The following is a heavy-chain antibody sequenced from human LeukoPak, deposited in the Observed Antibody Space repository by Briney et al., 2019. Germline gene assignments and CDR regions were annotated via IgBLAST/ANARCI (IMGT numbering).Heavy chain of an antibody. D-gene: IGHD3-3*01. J-gene: IGHJ5*02. CDR2: IYTSGST. CDR3: ARDRGIFGVVNWFDP. V-gene: IGHV4-61*02. Sequence: SQTLSLTCTVSGGSISSSSYYWSWIRQPAGKGLEWIGRIYTSGSTNYNPSLKSRVTISVDTSKNQFSLKLSSVTAADTAVYYCARDRGIFGVVNWFDPWGQGTLVTVSS. CDR1: GGSISSSSYY.